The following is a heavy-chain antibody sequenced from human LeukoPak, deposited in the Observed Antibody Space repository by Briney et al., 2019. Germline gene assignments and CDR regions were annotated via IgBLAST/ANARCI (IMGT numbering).Heavy chain of an antibody. CDR3: ARDPGITMVRGVIWSYGMDV. CDR2: IYYSGST. V-gene: IGHV4-59*01. Sequence: SETLSLTRTVSGGSISSYYWSWIRQPPGKGLEWIGYIYYSGSTNYNPSLKSRVTISVDTSKNQFSLKLSSVTAADTAVYYCARDPGITMVRGVIWSYGMDVWGKGTTVTVSS. CDR1: GGSISSYY. J-gene: IGHJ6*04. D-gene: IGHD3-10*01.